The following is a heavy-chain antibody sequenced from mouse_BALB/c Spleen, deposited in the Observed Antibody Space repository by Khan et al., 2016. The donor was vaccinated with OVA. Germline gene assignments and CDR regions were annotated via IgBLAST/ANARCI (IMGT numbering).Heavy chain of an antibody. CDR3: ARLAYYCYSEGFAY. CDR1: GFTFSTYG. D-gene: IGHD1-1*01. CDR2: ISTGGSYT. J-gene: IGHJ3*01. Sequence: EVQLQESGGDLVKPGGSLKLSCAASGFTFSTYGMSWVRQTPDQRLEWVATISTGGSYTYYPDSVKGRFTISRDNAKNTLYLQMSSLKSEDTAMFYCARLAYYCYSEGFAYWGQGTLVTVSA. V-gene: IGHV5-6*01.